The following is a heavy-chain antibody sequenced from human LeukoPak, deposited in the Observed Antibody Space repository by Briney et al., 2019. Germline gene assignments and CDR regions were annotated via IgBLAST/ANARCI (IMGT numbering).Heavy chain of an antibody. J-gene: IGHJ4*02. CDR2: ISSSSSTI. V-gene: IGHV3-48*01. CDR1: GFTFRSYS. D-gene: IGHD2-8*01. Sequence: GGSLRLSCAASGFTFRSYSMNWVRQAPGKGLEWVSYISSSSSTIYYADSVKGRFTISRDNAKNSLYLQMNSLRAEDTAVYYCARDPPAVSINTYAWGQGTLVTVSS. CDR3: ARDPPAVSINTYA.